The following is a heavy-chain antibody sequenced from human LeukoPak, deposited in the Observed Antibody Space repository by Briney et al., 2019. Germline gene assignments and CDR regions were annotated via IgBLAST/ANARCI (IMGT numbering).Heavy chain of an antibody. D-gene: IGHD2-8*02. V-gene: IGHV4-59*11. J-gene: IGHJ5*02. CDR1: GGSISSHY. Sequence: SETLSLTCTVSGGSISSHYWSWIRQPPGKGLEWIGYIYYSGSTNYNPSLKSRVTISVDTSKNQFSLKLSSVTAADTAVYYWSRLNWPIENRFDPWGQGTLVTVSS. CDR3: SRLNWPIENRFDP. CDR2: IYYSGST.